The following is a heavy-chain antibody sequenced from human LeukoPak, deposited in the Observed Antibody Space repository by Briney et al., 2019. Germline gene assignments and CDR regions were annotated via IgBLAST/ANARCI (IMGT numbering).Heavy chain of an antibody. V-gene: IGHV3-11*01. CDR2: ISRSGDTI. J-gene: IGHJ4*02. Sequence: PGGSLRLSCAASGFTFSDYAMSWVRQAPGQGLEWVSYISRSGDTIDYADSVKGRFSISRDNAKNSLYLQMNRLRAEDTAVYYCAGYHWNSGVVYWGQGTLVTVSS. CDR3: AGYHWNSGVVY. CDR1: GFTFSDYA. D-gene: IGHD1-7*01.